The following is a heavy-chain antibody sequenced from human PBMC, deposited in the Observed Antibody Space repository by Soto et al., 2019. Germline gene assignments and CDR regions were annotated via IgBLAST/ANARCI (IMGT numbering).Heavy chain of an antibody. CDR3: TRERANAFDI. CDR1: GFTFSNYG. Sequence: QVQLVASGGDVVQPGRSLRLSFAASGFTFSNYGMHWVRQAPGKGLEWVAVIWYDGSNKYYADSVKGRFTISRDNSKNTLYLQMNSLRAEDTAVYYCTRERANAFDIWGQGTMVTVSS. V-gene: IGHV3-33*01. J-gene: IGHJ3*02. CDR2: IWYDGSNK.